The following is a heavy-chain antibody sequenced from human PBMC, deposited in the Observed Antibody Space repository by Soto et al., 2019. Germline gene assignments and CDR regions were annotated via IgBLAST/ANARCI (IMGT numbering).Heavy chain of an antibody. CDR1: GFTFSSYW. D-gene: IGHD3-22*01. CDR3: ARAANYYDSSGYPY. V-gene: IGHV3-7*01. Sequence: PGGSLRLSCAASGFTFSSYWMSWVRQAPGKGLEWVANIKQDGSEKYYVDSVKGRFTISRDNAKNSLYLQMNSLRAEDTAVYYCARAANYYDSSGYPYWGQGTLVTVSS. J-gene: IGHJ4*02. CDR2: IKQDGSEK.